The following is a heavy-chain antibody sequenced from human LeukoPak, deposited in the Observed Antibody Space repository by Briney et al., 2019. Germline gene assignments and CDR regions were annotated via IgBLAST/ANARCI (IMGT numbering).Heavy chain of an antibody. CDR2: ISSSGSTI. Sequence: PGGSLRLSCAASGFTFSSYEMNWVRQAPGKGLEWVSYISSSGSTIYYADSVKGRFTISRDNAKNSLYLQMNSLRAEDTAVYYCARDLRVGATNYWGQGTLVTVSS. V-gene: IGHV3-48*03. CDR3: ARDLRVGATNY. D-gene: IGHD1-26*01. J-gene: IGHJ4*02. CDR1: GFTFSSYE.